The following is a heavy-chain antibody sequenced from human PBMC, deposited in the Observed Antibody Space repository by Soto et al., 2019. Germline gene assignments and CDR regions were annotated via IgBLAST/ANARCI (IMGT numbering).Heavy chain of an antibody. J-gene: IGHJ4*02. CDR1: GFTVSSNY. V-gene: IGHV3-53*02. CDR2: IYSGGST. CDR3: AKGWMAGKDPADY. D-gene: IGHD6-19*01. Sequence: EVQLVETGGGLIQPGGSLRLSCAASGFTVSSNYMSWVRQAPGKGLEWVSVIYSGGSTYYADSVKGRFTISRDNSKNTLYLQMNSLRAEDTAVYYCAKGWMAGKDPADYWGQGTLVTVSS.